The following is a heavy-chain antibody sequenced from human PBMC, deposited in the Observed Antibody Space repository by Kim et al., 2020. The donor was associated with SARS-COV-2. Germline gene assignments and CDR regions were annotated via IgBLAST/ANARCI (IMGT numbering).Heavy chain of an antibody. CDR3: AREEYSSSWYMIFDY. D-gene: IGHD6-13*01. CDR2: IIPILGIA. V-gene: IGHV1-69*02. Sequence: SVKVSCKASGGTFSSYTISWVRQAPGQGLEWMGRIIPILGIANYAQKFQGRVTITAHKSTSTAYMELSSLRSEDTAVYYCAREEYSSSWYMIFDYWGQGTLVTVSS. CDR1: GGTFSSYT. J-gene: IGHJ4*02.